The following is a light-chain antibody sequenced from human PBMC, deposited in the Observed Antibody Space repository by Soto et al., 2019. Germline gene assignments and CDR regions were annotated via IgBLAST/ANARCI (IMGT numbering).Light chain of an antibody. Sequence: QSALTQPASVSGSPGQSITISCTGTSSDVGSYKFVSWYQQHPGKAPKLMIYEGTKRPSGVSNRFAGSKSGNTASLTISGLQAEDDADYYSCSYAGSSTLVFGGGTKLTVL. J-gene: IGLJ2*01. CDR3: CSYAGSSTLV. CDR1: SSDVGSYKF. CDR2: EGT. V-gene: IGLV2-23*01.